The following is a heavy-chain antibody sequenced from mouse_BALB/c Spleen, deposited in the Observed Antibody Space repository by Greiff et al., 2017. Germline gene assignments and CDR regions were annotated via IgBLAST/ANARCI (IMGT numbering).Heavy chain of an antibody. CDR3: ARALYRYDAGDAMDY. D-gene: IGHD2-14*01. V-gene: IGHV5-15*02. CDR2: ISNLAYSI. J-gene: IGHJ4*01. Sequence: EVQGVESGGGLVQPGGSRKLSCAASGFTFSDYGMAWVRQAPGKGPEWVAFISNLAYSIYYADTVTGRFTISRENAKNTLYLEMSSLRSEDTAMYYCARALYRYDAGDAMDYWGQGTSVTVSS. CDR1: GFTFSDYG.